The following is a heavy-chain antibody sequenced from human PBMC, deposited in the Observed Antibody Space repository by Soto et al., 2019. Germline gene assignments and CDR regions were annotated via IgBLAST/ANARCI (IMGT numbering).Heavy chain of an antibody. Sequence: PSQTLALTYAISGDSVSSNTAAWNWIRQSPSRGLEWLGRTYFRSKWYNDYAVSVKSRIIINPDTSNNQFSLQLNSVTPEDTAVYFCAKGDNLGPKTGYAFDTWGQGIMVTV. CDR2: TYFRSKWYN. CDR3: AKGDNLGPKTGYAFDT. CDR1: GDSVSSNTAA. V-gene: IGHV6-1*01. D-gene: IGHD5-12*01. J-gene: IGHJ4*02.